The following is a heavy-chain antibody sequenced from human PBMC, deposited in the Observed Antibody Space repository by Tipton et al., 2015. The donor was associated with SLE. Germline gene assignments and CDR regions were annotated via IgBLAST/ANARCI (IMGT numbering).Heavy chain of an antibody. D-gene: IGHD5-18*01. CDR2: VYYSGST. CDR3: ASSFPSPLNSYGQGTFDY. V-gene: IGHV4-38-2*01. J-gene: IGHJ4*02. Sequence: TLSLTCAVSGYSISSGYYWGWIRQPPGKGLEWIGSVYYSGSTYYNPSLKSRVTISVDTSKNQFSLKLSSVTAADTAVYYCASSFPSPLNSYGQGTFDYWGQGTLVTVSS. CDR1: GYSISSGYY.